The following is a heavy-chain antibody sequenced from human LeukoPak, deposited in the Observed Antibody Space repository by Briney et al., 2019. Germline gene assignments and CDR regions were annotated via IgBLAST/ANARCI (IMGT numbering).Heavy chain of an antibody. CDR1: DDSITMYY. CDR2: VDHTGST. CDR3: ARHIQIAFRVFRLGWIDP. D-gene: IGHD3-3*02. V-gene: IGHV4-59*08. Sequence: PSETLSLTCSVSDDSITMYYWTWIRQPPGKGLEWIGYVDHTGSTNFNPSLNGRVSISRDTTNNLFSLRLSSVTAADTAVYYCARHIQIAFRVFRLGWIDPWGQGTLVTVSS. J-gene: IGHJ5*02.